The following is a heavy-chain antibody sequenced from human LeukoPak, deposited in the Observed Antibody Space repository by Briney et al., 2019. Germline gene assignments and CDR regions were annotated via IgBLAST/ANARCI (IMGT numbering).Heavy chain of an antibody. V-gene: IGHV4-59*12. CDR2: IYYSGST. J-gene: IGHJ4*02. Sequence: SETLSLTCTVSGGSISSYYWSWIRQPPGKGLEWIGYIYYSGSTYYNPSLKSRVTISVDTSKNQFSLKLSSVTAADTAVYCCAREGGYDFWSGYSVWGQGTLVTVSS. D-gene: IGHD3-3*01. CDR1: GGSISSYY. CDR3: AREGGYDFWSGYSV.